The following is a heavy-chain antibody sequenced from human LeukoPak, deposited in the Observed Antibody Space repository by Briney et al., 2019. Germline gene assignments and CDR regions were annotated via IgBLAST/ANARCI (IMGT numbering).Heavy chain of an antibody. CDR3: PTDLGQGLDYVWGSYRNH. V-gene: IGHV3-15*01. D-gene: IGHD3-16*02. CDR1: GLTLSNAW. Sequence: GGALRLSRAASGLTLSNAWMGWVGQPPGRGREWVGRIKSKTDGWTTDYAAPVKGIFTISRDDSKNTLSLQMHSLKTEATAVSYCPTDLGQGLDYVWGSYRNHWGQGTLVTVSS. J-gene: IGHJ1*01. CDR2: IKSKTDGWTT.